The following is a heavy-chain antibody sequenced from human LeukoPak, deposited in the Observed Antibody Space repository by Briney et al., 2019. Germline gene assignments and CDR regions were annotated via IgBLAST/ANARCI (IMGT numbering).Heavy chain of an antibody. CDR2: ISSSATYI. CDR1: GFTFSSYT. Sequence: PGGSLRLSCAGSGFTFSSYTMNWVRQAPGKGLEWVSSISSSATYIYYAVSVRGRFTISRDDAKNSLFLHMNSLRAEDTAVYYCATWDDYGDYVAFEYWGQGTLVTVSS. D-gene: IGHD4-17*01. CDR3: ATWDDYGDYVAFEY. V-gene: IGHV3-21*01. J-gene: IGHJ4*02.